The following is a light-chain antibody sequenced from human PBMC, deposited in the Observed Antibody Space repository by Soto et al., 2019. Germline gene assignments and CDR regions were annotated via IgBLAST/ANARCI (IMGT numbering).Light chain of an antibody. J-gene: IGKJ1*01. Sequence: IQMTQSPSTLSASVGDRVTLTCRASQSINAWLAWYQQKPGKAPKLLIYDASSLQSGVPSRFSGSGSGTEFTLTISGLQPDDFATYYCQHYNIYSPWTVGQGTKVDSK. CDR3: QHYNIYSPWT. CDR2: DAS. V-gene: IGKV1-5*01. CDR1: QSINAW.